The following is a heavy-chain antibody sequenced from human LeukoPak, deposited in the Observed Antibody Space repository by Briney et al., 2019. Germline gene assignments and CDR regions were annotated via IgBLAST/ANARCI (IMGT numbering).Heavy chain of an antibody. Sequence: GGSLRLSCAASGFTFSSYSMNWVRQAPGKGLECVSYISSSISTIYYADSVKGRFTISSDNAKNSLYLQMNSLRAEDTAVYYCARDGGYCSSTSCQSFDYWGQGTLVTVSS. CDR3: ARDGGYCSSTSCQSFDY. CDR1: GFTFSSYS. D-gene: IGHD2-2*01. V-gene: IGHV3-48*04. J-gene: IGHJ4*02. CDR2: ISSSISTI.